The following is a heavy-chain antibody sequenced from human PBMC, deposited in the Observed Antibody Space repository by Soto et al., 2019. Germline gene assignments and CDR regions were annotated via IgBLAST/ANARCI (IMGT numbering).Heavy chain of an antibody. D-gene: IGHD4-17*01. CDR1: GFSLSTSGVG. CDR2: IYWDDDK. V-gene: IGHV2-5*02. J-gene: IGHJ5*02. Sequence: QITLKESGPTLVNPTQTLTLTCTFSGFSLSTSGVGVGWIRQPPGKALEWLALIYWDDDKRYSPSLKSRLTITKDTSKNQGVLTMTNMDPGDTATYYCAHSPSSRTYGPNWFDPWGQGTLVTVSS. CDR3: AHSPSSRTYGPNWFDP.